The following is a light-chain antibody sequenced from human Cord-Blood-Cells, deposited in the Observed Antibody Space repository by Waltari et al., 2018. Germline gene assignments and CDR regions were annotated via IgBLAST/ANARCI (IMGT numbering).Light chain of an antibody. J-gene: IGLJ2*01. Sequence: QSALTQPPSASGSPGQSVTISCTGTSSDVGGYNYVSWYQQHPGKAPTLMIYEVSKRPSGGPDRFAGSKSGNTASLTVSGLQAEDEADDYCSSYAGSNNLVFGGGTKLTVL. V-gene: IGLV2-8*01. CDR1: SSDVGGYNY. CDR2: EVS. CDR3: SSYAGSNNLV.